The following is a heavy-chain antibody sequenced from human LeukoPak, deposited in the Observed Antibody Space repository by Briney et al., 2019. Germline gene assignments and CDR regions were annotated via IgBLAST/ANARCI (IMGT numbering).Heavy chain of an antibody. Sequence: SVKVSCKASGGTFSSYAFSWVRQAPGQGLEWMGGIIPIVGTTNYAQMFQGRVTITADGSTSTAYMELSSLRSEDTAVYYCARGGCYYDSSGYSHLPDYWGQGTLVTVSA. CDR3: ARGGCYYDSSGYSHLPDY. D-gene: IGHD3-22*01. J-gene: IGHJ4*02. CDR2: IIPIVGTT. V-gene: IGHV1-69*13. CDR1: GGTFSSYA.